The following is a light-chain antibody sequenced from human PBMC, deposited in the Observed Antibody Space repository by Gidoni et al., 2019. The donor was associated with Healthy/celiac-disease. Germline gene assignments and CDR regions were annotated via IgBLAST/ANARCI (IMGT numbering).Light chain of an antibody. CDR1: SSNIGNNA. V-gene: IGLV1-36*01. CDR3: AAWDDSLNGWV. J-gene: IGLJ3*02. Sequence: QSVLTQPPSVSEAPRQRVTISCSGSSSNIGNNAVNWYQHLPGKAPKLLIYYDDLLPSGVSDRFSGSKSGTSASLAISVLQSEDEADYYCAAWDDSLNGWVFGGGTKLTVL. CDR2: YDD.